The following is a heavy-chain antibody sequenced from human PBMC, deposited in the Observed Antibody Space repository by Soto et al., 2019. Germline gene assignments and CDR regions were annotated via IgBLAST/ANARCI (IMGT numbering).Heavy chain of an antibody. V-gene: IGHV5-51*01. CDR1: GYSFPSFW. CDR2: IYPGDSET. J-gene: IGHJ4*02. Sequence: GEDLKISCKVSGYSFPSFWIGLVRQMPGKGMEWLGSIYPGDSETRYSPSFQGEVTISADKSITTAYLPWSSLRASDTATYYCVKQHPLDSRAWHNWGQGTLVTVSS. CDR3: VKQHPLDSRAWHN. D-gene: IGHD6-19*01.